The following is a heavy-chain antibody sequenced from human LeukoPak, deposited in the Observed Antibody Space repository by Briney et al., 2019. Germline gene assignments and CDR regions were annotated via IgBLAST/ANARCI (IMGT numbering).Heavy chain of an antibody. CDR2: IIGSGDST. CDR1: GFTFSNYA. Sequence: PGGSLRLSCAVSGFTFSNYALSWVRQSPGKGLEWVSTIIGSGDSTAYADSVKGRFTISRDNSKNTLFLQMNSLRAEDTAVYYCAKDLGEFRATLFDYWGQGTLVTVSS. D-gene: IGHD1-26*01. J-gene: IGHJ4*02. CDR3: AKDLGEFRATLFDY. V-gene: IGHV3-23*01.